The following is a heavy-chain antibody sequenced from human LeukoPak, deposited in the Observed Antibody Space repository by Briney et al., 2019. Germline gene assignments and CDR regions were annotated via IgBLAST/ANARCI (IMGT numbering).Heavy chain of an antibody. V-gene: IGHV3-11*01. D-gene: IGHD1-26*01. Sequence: PGGSLRLSCAASGFTFSDYYMSWIRQAPGKGLEWVSYISSSGSGSTVYYADSVKGQFTISRDNAKNSLHLQMYSLRAEDTAVYYCARDGQWDLPLDYWGQGTLVTVSS. CDR2: ISSSGSGSTV. CDR3: ARDGQWDLPLDY. J-gene: IGHJ4*02. CDR1: GFTFSDYY.